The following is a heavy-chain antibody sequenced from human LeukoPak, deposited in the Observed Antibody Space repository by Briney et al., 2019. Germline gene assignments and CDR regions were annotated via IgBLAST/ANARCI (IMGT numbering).Heavy chain of an antibody. CDR3: ARQYRLSSSDPYYYGMDV. CDR2: IYYSGST. Sequence: KPSETLSLTCTVSGGSISSYYWSWIRQPPGKGLEWIGYIYYSGSTNYNPSLQSRVTISVDTSENQFSLKLSSVTAADTAVYYCARQYRLSSSDPYYYGMDVWGQGTTVTVSS. D-gene: IGHD6-6*01. CDR1: GGSISSYY. J-gene: IGHJ6*02. V-gene: IGHV4-59*08.